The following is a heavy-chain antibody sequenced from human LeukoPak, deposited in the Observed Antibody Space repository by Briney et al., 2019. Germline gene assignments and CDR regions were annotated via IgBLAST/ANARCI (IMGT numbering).Heavy chain of an antibody. D-gene: IGHD1-26*01. CDR3: ARVPVNIWENWFDP. Sequence: PSETLSLTCTVSGGSISSYYWSWIRQPAGKGLEWIGRIYTSGSTNYNPSLKSRVTMSVDTSKNQFSLKLSSVTAADTAVYYCARVPVNIWENWFDPWGQGTLVTVSS. V-gene: IGHV4-4*07. CDR1: GGSISSYY. J-gene: IGHJ5*02. CDR2: IYTSGST.